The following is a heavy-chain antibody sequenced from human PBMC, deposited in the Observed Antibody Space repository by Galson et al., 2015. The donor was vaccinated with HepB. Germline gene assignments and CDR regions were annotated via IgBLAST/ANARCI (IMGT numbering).Heavy chain of an antibody. J-gene: IGHJ6*03. CDR3: ASLFLGGSGSYRPPTWYYYYMDV. CDR1: GYTFTGYY. V-gene: IGHV1-2*06. D-gene: IGHD3-10*01. CDR2: INPNSGGT. Sequence: SVKVSCKASGYTFTGYYMHWVRQAPGQGLEWMGRINPNSGGTNYAQKFQGRVTMTRDTSISTAYMELSRLRSDDTAVYYCASLFLGGSGSYRPPTWYYYYMDVWGKGTTVTVSS.